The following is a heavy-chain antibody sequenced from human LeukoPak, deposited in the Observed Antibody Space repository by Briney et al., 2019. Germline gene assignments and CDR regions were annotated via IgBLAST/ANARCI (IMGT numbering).Heavy chain of an antibody. D-gene: IGHD3-10*01. J-gene: IGHJ6*03. CDR3: AKGAKLPSITMIRGVRVNSYMDV. V-gene: IGHV3-30*18. CDR1: GFTFSSYG. Sequence: PGRSLRLSCAASGFTFSSYGMHWVRQAPGKGLEWVAVISYDGDFKNYADSVKGRFTISRDNSKNTLYLQMISLRDEDTAVYYCAKGAKLPSITMIRGVRVNSYMDVWGKGTTVTISS. CDR2: ISYDGDFK.